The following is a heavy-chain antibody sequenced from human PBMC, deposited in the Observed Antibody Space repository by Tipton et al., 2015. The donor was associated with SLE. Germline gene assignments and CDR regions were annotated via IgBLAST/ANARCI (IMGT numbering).Heavy chain of an antibody. CDR2: ISPNSGGT. J-gene: IGHJ3*02. Sequence: QVQLVQSGPEVKKPGASVKVCCKASGYTFTGYYMHWVRQAHGQGVEWMGWISPNSGGTNYAQKFRGRVTMTRDTSISKAYMELSRLRSDDTAVYDCARFRPEYGDYPDAFEIWGQGKMVTVSS. CDR1: GYTFTGYY. CDR3: ARFRPEYGDYPDAFEI. D-gene: IGHD4-17*01. V-gene: IGHV1-2*02.